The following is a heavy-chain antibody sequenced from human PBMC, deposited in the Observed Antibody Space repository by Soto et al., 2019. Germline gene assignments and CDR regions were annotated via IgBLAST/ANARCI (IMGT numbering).Heavy chain of an antibody. CDR2: IGISSTIT. V-gene: IGHV3-23*05. CDR3: ASIPNFMVLTPRDF. J-gene: IGHJ4*02. CDR1: GLDFSGFS. Sequence: EVQFLESGGGLVQPGGSLRLSCATSGLDFSGFSMNWVRQAPGKGLEWVSSIGISSTITYYADSVKGRFTISRDDSKSTLYLQMDSLKVEDTAFYYCASIPNFMVLTPRDFWGRGTLVTVSA. D-gene: IGHD2-21*02.